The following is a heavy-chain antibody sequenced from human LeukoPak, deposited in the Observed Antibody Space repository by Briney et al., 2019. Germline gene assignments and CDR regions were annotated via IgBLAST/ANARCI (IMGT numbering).Heavy chain of an antibody. CDR3: ARGFESSGYYYYFDY. CDR2: IYYSGST. D-gene: IGHD3-22*01. V-gene: IGHV4-31*03. Sequence: SETLSLTCSVSAGSISSGDYYWSWIRQHPGKGLEWIGYIYYSGSTYYNPSLKSRVTISVDKSKNQFSLKLSSVTAADTAVYYCARGFESSGYYYYFDYWGQGTLLIVSS. J-gene: IGHJ4*02. CDR1: AGSISSGDYY.